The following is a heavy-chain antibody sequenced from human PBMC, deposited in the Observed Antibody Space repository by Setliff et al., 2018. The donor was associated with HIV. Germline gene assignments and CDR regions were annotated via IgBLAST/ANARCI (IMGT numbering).Heavy chain of an antibody. V-gene: IGHV4-59*08. CDR3: ATPGYDDDVFGYFRF. J-gene: IGHJ1*01. CDR2: IFDSENN. Sequence: PSETLSLTCSVSGDSITHYYWNWIRQPPGKGLEWIGNIFDSENNNYDPSLKSRVSMPVDTSKNQLSLNVNSVTAADTATYYCATPGYDDDVFGYFRFWGRGTLVTVSS. D-gene: IGHD5-12*01. CDR1: GDSITHYY.